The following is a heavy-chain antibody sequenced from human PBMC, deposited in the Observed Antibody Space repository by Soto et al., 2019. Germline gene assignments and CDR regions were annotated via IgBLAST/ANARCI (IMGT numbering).Heavy chain of an antibody. Sequence: SGPTLVNPTQTLTLTCTFSGFSVSTHGMCVGWIRQPPGKALEWLALIDWDDDKYYNTSLKTRLTISKDTSKNQVVLTMTNMDPVDTATYYCARAGFGLYYFDYWGQGTLVTVSS. V-gene: IGHV2-70*01. CDR3: ARAGFGLYYFDY. J-gene: IGHJ4*02. CDR2: IDWDDDK. D-gene: IGHD3-16*01. CDR1: GFSVSTHGMC.